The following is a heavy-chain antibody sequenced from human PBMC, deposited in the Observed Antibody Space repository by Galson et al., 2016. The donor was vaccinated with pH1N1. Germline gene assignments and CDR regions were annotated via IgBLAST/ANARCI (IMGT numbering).Heavy chain of an antibody. CDR3: ARGHPLGSISGWV. D-gene: IGHD6-19*01. CDR2: MNPNTGGT. J-gene: IGHJ4*02. CDR1: GYTFNNYD. Sequence: SVKVSCKASGYTFNNYDINWVRQTPGQGLEWMGWMNPNTGGTDSAQNFQVRVTLTRNTSEGTAFMELSNLRSDDTAVYYCARGHPLGSISGWVWGQGSLVTVSS. V-gene: IGHV1-8*03.